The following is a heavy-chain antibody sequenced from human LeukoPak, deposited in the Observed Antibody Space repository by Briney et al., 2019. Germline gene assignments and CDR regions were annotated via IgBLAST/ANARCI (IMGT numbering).Heavy chain of an antibody. CDR3: ARRATPNAFAL. CDR1: GFTFSSYA. V-gene: IGHV3-66*04. Sequence: GGSLRLSCAASGFTFSSYAMSWVRQAPGKGLEWVSVIYSGGSTYYADSVKGRFTISRDNSKDTLYLQMNNLRAEDTAVYYCARRATPNAFALWGQGTMVTVSS. J-gene: IGHJ3*01. CDR2: IYSGGST.